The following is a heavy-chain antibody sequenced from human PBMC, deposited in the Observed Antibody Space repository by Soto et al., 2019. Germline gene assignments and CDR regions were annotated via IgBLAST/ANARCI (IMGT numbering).Heavy chain of an antibody. Sequence: EVQVVESGGGLVQPGGSLRLSCVVSGFTSSSYWMHWVRQAPGTGLVCVSWLNGDRSMTENAGSVKGRVTISRDNARHILYLQRSRLRGEDTAVCYCARGTIRGQGTLVTVSS. CDR1: GFTSSSYW. J-gene: IGHJ4*02. CDR3: ARGTI. D-gene: IGHD2-8*01. V-gene: IGHV3-74*01. CDR2: LNGDRSMT.